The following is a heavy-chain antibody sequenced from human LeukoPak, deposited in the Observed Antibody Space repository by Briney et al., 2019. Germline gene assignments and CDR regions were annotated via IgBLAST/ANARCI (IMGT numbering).Heavy chain of an antibody. D-gene: IGHD6-6*01. CDR1: GYSFTSYW. Sequence: GESLNISGKGSGYSFTSYWIGWVRQMPGKGLEWMGIIYPGESDTRYSASFQGHVSISAGKSISTAYLQWSSLKASDTAMYYCARHGPSIAARPGGSDPWGQGTLVTVSS. J-gene: IGHJ5*02. CDR3: ARHGPSIAARPGGSDP. CDR2: IYPGESDT. V-gene: IGHV5-51*01.